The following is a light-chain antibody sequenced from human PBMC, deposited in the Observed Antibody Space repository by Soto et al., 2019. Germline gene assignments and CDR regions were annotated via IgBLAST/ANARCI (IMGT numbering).Light chain of an antibody. CDR3: QQRSAWPST. Sequence: EIVLTQSPVTLSLSPGERATLSCRASQSVGSYFAWYQQKPGQAPRLLIYDASSSATGIPARFSGSGSGTDFTLTISSLEPEDFAVYYCQQRSAWPSTFGGGTRVEIK. V-gene: IGKV3-11*01. J-gene: IGKJ4*01. CDR2: DAS. CDR1: QSVGSY.